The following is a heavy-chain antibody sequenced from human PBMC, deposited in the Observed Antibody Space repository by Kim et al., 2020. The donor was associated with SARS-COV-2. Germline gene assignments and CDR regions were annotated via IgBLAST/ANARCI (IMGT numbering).Heavy chain of an antibody. V-gene: IGHV3-73*01. CDR3: TRIPGTPFAFWDAFDI. Sequence: GGSLRLSCADSGFTFSDSPMHWVRQASGKGLEGFGRIRSKANSYATADAASVRGRFIISRDDSKNTAYLQMNSLKTEDTALYYCTRIPGTPFAFWDAFDIWGQGKMVPVSS. D-gene: IGHD1-1*01. CDR2: IRSKANSYAT. J-gene: IGHJ3*02. CDR1: GFTFSDSP.